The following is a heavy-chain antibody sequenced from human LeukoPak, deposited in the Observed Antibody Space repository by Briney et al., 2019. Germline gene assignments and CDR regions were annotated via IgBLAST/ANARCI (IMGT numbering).Heavy chain of an antibody. D-gene: IGHD2-8*01. CDR2: ISASGGST. CDR3: ARALIGYYFDY. CDR1: GFTFSSYG. Sequence: GGSLRLSCAASGFTFSSYGMNWVRQAPGKGLEWVSAISASGGSTYYADSVKGRFTISRDNSKNSLYLQMNSLRAEDTAVYYCARALIGYYFDYWGQGTLVTVSS. V-gene: IGHV3-23*01. J-gene: IGHJ4*02.